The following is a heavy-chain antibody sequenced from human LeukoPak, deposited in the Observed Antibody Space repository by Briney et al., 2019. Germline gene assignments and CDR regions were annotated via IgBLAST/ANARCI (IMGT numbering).Heavy chain of an antibody. CDR2: IYYSGST. Sequence: SETLSLTCTVSGGSISSGGYYWSWIRQHPGKGLEWIGYIYYSGSTYYNPSLKSRVTISVDTSKNQFSLKLSSVTAADTAVYYCAREKTEQLVDCWGQGTLVTVSS. J-gene: IGHJ4*02. CDR1: GGSISSGGYY. CDR3: AREKTEQLVDC. D-gene: IGHD6-13*01. V-gene: IGHV4-31*03.